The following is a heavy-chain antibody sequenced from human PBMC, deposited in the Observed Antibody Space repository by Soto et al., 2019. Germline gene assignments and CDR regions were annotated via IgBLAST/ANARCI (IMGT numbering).Heavy chain of an antibody. CDR2: ISTSGHV. CDR1: GGSLSKHY. V-gene: IGHV4-4*07. Sequence: PSETLSLTCSVSGGSLSKHYWSWIRQPAGKGLEWIGRISTSGHVVSKVSLRSRLTMSVDTSKNHFSLKLTSVTAADTAVYYCARDNYDFWSLYPPAFDYWGQGALVTVSS. CDR3: ARDNYDFWSLYPPAFDY. J-gene: IGHJ4*02. D-gene: IGHD3-3*01.